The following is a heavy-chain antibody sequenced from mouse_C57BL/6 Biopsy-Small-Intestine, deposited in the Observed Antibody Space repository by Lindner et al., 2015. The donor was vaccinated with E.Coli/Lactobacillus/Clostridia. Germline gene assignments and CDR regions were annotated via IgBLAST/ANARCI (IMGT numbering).Heavy chain of an antibody. V-gene: IGHV1S126*01. CDR1: GGTFSRDA. J-gene: IGHJ1*03. CDR2: IIPFSGTT. CDR3: ARTTYDFWSGKHYHYYYMDV. D-gene: IGHD1-3*01. Sequence: SVKVSCKASGGTFSRDAINWVRQAPGQGLEWMGGIIPFSGTTHYAQKFQDRVTITADTSTSTAYMELSSLRSEDTGMYYCARTTYDFWSGKHYHYYYMDVWGKGTTVTVSS.